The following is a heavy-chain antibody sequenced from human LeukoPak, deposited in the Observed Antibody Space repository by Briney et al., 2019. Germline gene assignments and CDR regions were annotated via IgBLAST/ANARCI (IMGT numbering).Heavy chain of an antibody. CDR3: ARARAAAGTHDYYYYGMDV. J-gene: IGHJ6*02. CDR2: ISAYNGNT. V-gene: IGHV1-18*01. CDR1: GYTFTSYG. D-gene: IGHD6-13*01. Sequence: ASVKVSCKASGYTFTSYGISWVRQAPGQGLEWMGWISAYNGNTNYAQKFQGRVTMTRDTSTSTVYMELSSLRSEDTAVYYCARARAAAGTHDYYYYGMDVWGQGTTVTVSS.